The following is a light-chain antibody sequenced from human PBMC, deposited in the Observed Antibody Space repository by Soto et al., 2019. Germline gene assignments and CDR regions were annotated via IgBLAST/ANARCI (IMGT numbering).Light chain of an antibody. CDR3: CSYTSSTNYV. Sequence: QSVLTKPASVSVSPGQAITISGTGTTSDVSIYNYVSLYQQHPGKAPKLMIYGVSNRPSGVSNRFSGAKSGHTASLTISGLQVEDEADYYCCSYTSSTNYVFGPGTKVTVL. CDR2: GVS. V-gene: IGLV2-14*01. J-gene: IGLJ1*01. CDR1: TSDVSIYNY.